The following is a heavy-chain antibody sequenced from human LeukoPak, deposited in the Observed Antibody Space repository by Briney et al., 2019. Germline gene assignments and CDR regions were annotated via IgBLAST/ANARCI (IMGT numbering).Heavy chain of an antibody. J-gene: IGHJ3*02. D-gene: IGHD1-26*01. CDR3: ARGGSGSYFDAIDI. CDR2: IYTSGST. V-gene: IGHV4-4*07. Sequence: PSETLSLTFTVSGVSISSYYWSWIRQPAGKGLEWIGRIYTSGSTNYNPSLKSRVTMSVDTSKNQFSLKLNSVTAADTAVYFCARGGSGSYFDAIDIWGGGTMVTVSS. CDR1: GVSISSYY.